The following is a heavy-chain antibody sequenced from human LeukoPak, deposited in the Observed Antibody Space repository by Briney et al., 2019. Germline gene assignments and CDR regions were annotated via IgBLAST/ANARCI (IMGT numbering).Heavy chain of an antibody. CDR1: GGSVSSGSYY. CDR3: ARVTNVLRFLEWLPAVYYFDY. V-gene: IGHV4-61*01. CDR2: IYYSGST. J-gene: IGHJ4*02. D-gene: IGHD3-3*01. Sequence: PSETLSLTCTVSGGSVSSGSYYWSWIRQPPGKGLEWIGYIYYSGSTSYNPSLKSRVTISVDTSKNQFSLKLSSVTAADTAVYYCARVTNVLRFLEWLPAVYYFDYWGQGTLVTVSS.